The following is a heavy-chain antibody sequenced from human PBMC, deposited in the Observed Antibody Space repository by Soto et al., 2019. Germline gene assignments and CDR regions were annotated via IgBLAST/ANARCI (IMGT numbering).Heavy chain of an antibody. CDR1: GYTFTSYY. J-gene: IGHJ4*02. CDR2: INPSGGST. V-gene: IGHV1-46*01. D-gene: IGHD2-2*01. Sequence: ASVKVSCKASGYTFTSYYIHWVRQAPGQGLEWMGIINPSGGSTNYAQKFQGRVTMTRDTSTSTVYMELSSLRSEDTAVYYCARGFCSTTSFLYGDSWGQVTLVTVSS. CDR3: ARGFCSTTSFLYGDS.